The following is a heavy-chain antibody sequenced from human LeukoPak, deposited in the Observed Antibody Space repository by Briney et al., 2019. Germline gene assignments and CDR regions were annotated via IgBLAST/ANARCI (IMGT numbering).Heavy chain of an antibody. D-gene: IGHD6-13*01. V-gene: IGHV3-48*02. CDR3: ARIISLSSSWYYDVGDY. Sequence: GGSLRLSCAASGFTFSSYSMNWVRQAPGKGLEWVSYIGSSSSTIYYADSVKGRFIISRDNAKNSLYLQMNSLRDEDTAVYYCARIISLSSSWYYDVGDYWGQGTLVTVSS. J-gene: IGHJ4*02. CDR2: IGSSSSTI. CDR1: GFTFSSYS.